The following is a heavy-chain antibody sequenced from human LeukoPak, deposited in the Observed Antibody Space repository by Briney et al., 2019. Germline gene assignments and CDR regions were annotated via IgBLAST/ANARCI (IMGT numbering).Heavy chain of an antibody. Sequence: ASVKVSCKASGYTFTGYYIHWVRQAPGQGLEWMGWINPNRGGTNFAQKFQGRVPMTRDTSISTAYMELSRLGSDDTAVYYCARGGDIAARPFDNWGQGTLVTVSS. CDR1: GYTFTGYY. V-gene: IGHV1-2*02. D-gene: IGHD6-6*01. CDR3: ARGGDIAARPFDN. J-gene: IGHJ4*02. CDR2: INPNRGGT.